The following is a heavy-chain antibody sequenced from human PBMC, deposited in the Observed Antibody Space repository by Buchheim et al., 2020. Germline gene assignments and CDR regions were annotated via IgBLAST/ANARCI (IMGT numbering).Heavy chain of an antibody. CDR3: AKDGWRKVVRGVFDYNWFDP. J-gene: IGHJ5*02. CDR2: ISGSGGST. D-gene: IGHD3-10*01. CDR1: GFTFSSYA. Sequence: EVQLLESGGGLVQPGGSLRLSCAASGFTFSSYAMSWVRQAPGKGLEWVSAISGSGGSTYYADSVKGRFTISRDNSKNTLYLQMNSLRAEDTAVYYCAKDGWRKVVRGVFDYNWFDPWGQGTL. V-gene: IGHV3-23*01.